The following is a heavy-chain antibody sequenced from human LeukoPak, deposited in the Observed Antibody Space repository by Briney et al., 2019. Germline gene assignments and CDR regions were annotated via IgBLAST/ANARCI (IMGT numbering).Heavy chain of an antibody. D-gene: IGHD3-10*01. CDR3: AKDRYYYGSGTYPLDY. CDR2: ISYDGNNK. Sequence: GGSLRLSCAASGITFSSFGMHWARQAPGKGLEWLAIISYDGNNKYYADSVKGRFTISGDNSKNTVYLQMNSLRAEDTAVYYCAKDRYYYGSGTYPLDYWGQGTLVTVSS. CDR1: GITFSSFG. V-gene: IGHV3-30*18. J-gene: IGHJ4*02.